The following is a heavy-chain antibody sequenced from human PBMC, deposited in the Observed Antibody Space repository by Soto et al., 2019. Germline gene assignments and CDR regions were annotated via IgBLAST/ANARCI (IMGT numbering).Heavy chain of an antibody. CDR2: IKQDGSEK. CDR1: GFTFSSYW. CDR3: ARGDYYDISGTFSDAFDT. Sequence: PGGSLRLSCAASGFTFSSYWMSWVRQAPGKGLEWVANIKQDGSEKWCVDSVKGRFTISRDNAKSSLYLQMNSLRAEDTAVYYCARGDYYDISGTFSDAFDTRGQRTMVPVSS. V-gene: IGHV3-7*04. D-gene: IGHD3-22*01. J-gene: IGHJ3*02.